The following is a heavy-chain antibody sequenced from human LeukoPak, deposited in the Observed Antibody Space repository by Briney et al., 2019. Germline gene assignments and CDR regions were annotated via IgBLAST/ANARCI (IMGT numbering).Heavy chain of an antibody. Sequence: PSETLSLTCTVSGGSISSYYWSWIRQPAGKGLEWIGRMYTSGSTNYNPSLKSRLTMSLDTSKNQFSLKLRSVTAADTAVYYCARGGQPDTFDIWGQGTMVTVSS. CDR1: GGSISSYY. D-gene: IGHD1-26*01. CDR3: ARGGQPDTFDI. J-gene: IGHJ3*02. CDR2: MYTSGST. V-gene: IGHV4-4*07.